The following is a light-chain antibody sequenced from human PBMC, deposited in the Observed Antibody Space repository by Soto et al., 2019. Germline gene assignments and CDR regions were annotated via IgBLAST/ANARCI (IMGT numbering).Light chain of an antibody. V-gene: IGKV3-11*01. CDR3: QQRSNWPLT. Sequence: EIVLTQSPVALALSPVERSTLSCMASQSVTSYLAWYQQKPGQAPRLLIYDASNRATGIPARFSGSGSGADFTLTISSLEPEDFALYYCQQRSNWPLTFGGGTKVDIK. CDR2: DAS. CDR1: QSVTSY. J-gene: IGKJ4*01.